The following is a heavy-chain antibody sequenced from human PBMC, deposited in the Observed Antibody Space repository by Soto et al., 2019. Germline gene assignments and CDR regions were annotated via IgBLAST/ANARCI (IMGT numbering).Heavy chain of an antibody. CDR2: LSGSGTST. D-gene: IGHD6-19*01. CDR1: GFSISNFG. Sequence: GGSLRLSCSASGFSISNFGMFWVRQAPGKGLEWVSGLSGSGTSTYYADSVKGRFTISRDNSRDTLFLQMNSLTADDTAVYYCAKATTNGGWFNPFDSWGQGALVTVSS. J-gene: IGHJ4*02. CDR3: AKATTNGGWFNPFDS. V-gene: IGHV3-23*01.